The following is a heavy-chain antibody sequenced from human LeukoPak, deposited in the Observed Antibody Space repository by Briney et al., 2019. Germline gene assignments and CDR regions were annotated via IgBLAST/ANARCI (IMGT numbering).Heavy chain of an antibody. Sequence: AGGSLRLSCAASGFTFSSYEMNWVRQAPGKGLEWVSYISSSGSTIYYADSVKGRFTISRDNAKNSLYLQMNSLRAEDTAVYYCARDRRLGSGWAYYYYMDVWGKGTTVTISS. CDR1: GFTFSSYE. CDR2: ISSSGSTI. J-gene: IGHJ6*03. D-gene: IGHD6-19*01. CDR3: ARDRRLGSGWAYYYYMDV. V-gene: IGHV3-48*03.